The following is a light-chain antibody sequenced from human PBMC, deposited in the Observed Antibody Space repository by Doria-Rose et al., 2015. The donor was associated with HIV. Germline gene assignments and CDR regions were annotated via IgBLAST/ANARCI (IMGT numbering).Light chain of an antibody. V-gene: IGKV1-5*03. Sequence: QSPSTLSASVGDRVTITCRASQSISSWLAWYQQKPGRAPNLLIYKASSLESGVPSRLSGSGSGTEFTPTISSLQPDDFATYYCQQYNSYLSFGQGTKLEIK. J-gene: IGKJ2*01. CDR2: KAS. CDR1: QSISSW. CDR3: QQYNSYLS.